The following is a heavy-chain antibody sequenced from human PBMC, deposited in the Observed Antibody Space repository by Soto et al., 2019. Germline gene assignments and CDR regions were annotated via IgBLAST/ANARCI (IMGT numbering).Heavy chain of an antibody. CDR2: IYYSGST. CDR1: GGSIRSYY. D-gene: IGHD2-15*01. Sequence: PSETLSLTCTVSGGSIRSYYWSWIRQPPGKGLEWIGYIYYSGSTNYNPSLKSRVTISVDTSKNQFSLKLSSVTAADTAVYYCAGGYGGIFAYWGQGTLVTVSA. V-gene: IGHV4-59*12. J-gene: IGHJ4*02. CDR3: AGGYGGIFAY.